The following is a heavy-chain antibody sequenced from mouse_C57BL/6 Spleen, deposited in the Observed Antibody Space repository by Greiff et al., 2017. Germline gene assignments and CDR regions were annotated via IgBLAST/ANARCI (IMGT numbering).Heavy chain of an antibody. V-gene: IGHV1-72*01. CDR1: GYTFTSYW. Sequence: VQLQQPGAELVKPGASVKLSCKASGYTFTSYWMHWVKQRPGRGLEWIGRIDPNSGGTKYNEKFKSKATLTVDKPSSTAYMQRSSLTSEDSAVYYCAEDYGSSPYYAMDYWGQGTSVTVSS. D-gene: IGHD1-1*01. CDR2: IDPNSGGT. CDR3: AEDYGSSPYYAMDY. J-gene: IGHJ4*01.